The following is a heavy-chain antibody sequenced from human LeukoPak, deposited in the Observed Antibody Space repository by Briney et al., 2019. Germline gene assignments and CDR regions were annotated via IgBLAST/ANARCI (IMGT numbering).Heavy chain of an antibody. CDR3: AKDSSSWTAAGFDY. CDR1: GFTFDDYA. J-gene: IGHJ4*02. Sequence: PGGSLRLSCAASGFTFDDYAMHWVRQAPGKGLEWVSGISWNSGSIGYADSVKGRFTISRDNAKNSLYLQMNSLRAEDTALYYCAKDSSSWTAAGFDYWGQGTLVTVSS. CDR2: ISWNSGSI. V-gene: IGHV3-9*01. D-gene: IGHD6-13*01.